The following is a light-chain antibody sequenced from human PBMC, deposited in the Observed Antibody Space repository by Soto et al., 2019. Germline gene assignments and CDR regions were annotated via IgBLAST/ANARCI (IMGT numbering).Light chain of an antibody. V-gene: IGLV2-14*01. CDR2: DVS. J-gene: IGLJ1*01. CDR1: SSDVGGYNY. Sequence: QSVLTQPASVSGSPGQSITISCTGTSSDVGGYNYVSWYQQHPGKAPKLMIYDVSNRPSGVSNRFSGSKSGNTASLTISGLQAEDEADYYCSSYTGSTTYVFGIGTKVTGL. CDR3: SSYTGSTTYV.